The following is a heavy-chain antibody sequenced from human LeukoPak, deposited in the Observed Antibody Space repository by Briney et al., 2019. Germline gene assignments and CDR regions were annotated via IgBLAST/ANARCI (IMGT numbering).Heavy chain of an antibody. CDR1: GFTFSGYS. J-gene: IGHJ4*02. CDR3: AKDHQWGYGYYFDY. Sequence: GGSLGLSCAASGFTFSGYSMNWVRQAPGKGLEWVSSISSSSNYIYYADSVKGRFTISRDNAKNSLYLQMNSLRAEDTAVYYCAKDHQWGYGYYFDYWGQGTLVTVSS. D-gene: IGHD5-18*01. CDR2: ISSSSNYI. V-gene: IGHV3-21*01.